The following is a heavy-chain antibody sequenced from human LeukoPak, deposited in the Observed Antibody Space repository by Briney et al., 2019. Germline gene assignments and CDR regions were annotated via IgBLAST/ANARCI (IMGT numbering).Heavy chain of an antibody. CDR1: GYTFTSYY. Sequence: ASVKVSCKASGYTFTSYYMHWVRQAPGQGLEWMGIINPSGGSTSYAQKFQGRVTMTRDMSTSTVYVELSSLRSEDTAVYYCARDNSSSSWYVKYYYYYYMDVWGKGTTVTVSS. V-gene: IGHV1-46*01. D-gene: IGHD6-13*01. J-gene: IGHJ6*03. CDR2: INPSGGST. CDR3: ARDNSSSSWYVKYYYYYYMDV.